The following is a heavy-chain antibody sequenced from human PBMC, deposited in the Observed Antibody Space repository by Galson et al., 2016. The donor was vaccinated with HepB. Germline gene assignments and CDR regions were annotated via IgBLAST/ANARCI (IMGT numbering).Heavy chain of an antibody. CDR2: IYYSGGT. D-gene: IGHD3-10*01. CDR1: GDSINKYY. CDR3: VRVHSGGYFDV. Sequence: SETLSLTCTVSGDSINKYYWTWIRQPPGKTLEWIGYIYYSGGTDYNPSLKSRVSFSLDTSKNQFSLKVTSVTATDTAVYYCVRVHSGGYFDVWGPGTLVTGSS. V-gene: IGHV4-59*12. J-gene: IGHJ4*02.